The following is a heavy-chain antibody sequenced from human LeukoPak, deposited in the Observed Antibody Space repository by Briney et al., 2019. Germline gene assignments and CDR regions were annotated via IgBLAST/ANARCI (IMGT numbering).Heavy chain of an antibody. CDR2: IIPILGIA. D-gene: IGHD5-18*01. V-gene: IGHV1-69*04. CDR1: GGTFSSYA. CDR3: ARDRGYSYGYKDY. Sequence: SVKVSCKASGGTFSSYAISWVRQAPGQGLEWMGRIIPILGIANYAQKFQGRVTITADKSTSTAYMELSSLRSEDTAVYYCARDRGYSYGYKDYWGQGTLVTVSS. J-gene: IGHJ4*02.